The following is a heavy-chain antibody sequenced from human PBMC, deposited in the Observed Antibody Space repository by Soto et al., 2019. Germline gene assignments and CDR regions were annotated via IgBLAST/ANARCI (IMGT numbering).Heavy chain of an antibody. D-gene: IGHD6-6*01. CDR2: IYYSGRT. CDR1: SGSSGNTNYY. CDR3: ARSFSTSAIPNWFDP. Sequence: SQPLSVTCSVSSGSSGNTNYYWGLLRQPPGKGLEWIGTIYYSGRTYYNPSLKSRVTILVDTSKNQFSLNLSPVTAADTAVYYCARSFSTSAIPNWFDPWGQGTLVTVSS. J-gene: IGHJ5*02. V-gene: IGHV4-39*01.